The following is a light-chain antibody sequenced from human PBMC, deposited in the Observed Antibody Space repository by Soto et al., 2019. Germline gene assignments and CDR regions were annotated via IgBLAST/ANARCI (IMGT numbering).Light chain of an antibody. Sequence: EIVMTQSPATLSVSPGERATLSCRASQSVSSNLAWYQQKPGQAPRLLIYGASTRATGIPARFSGSWSGTEFTLTISSLQSEDFAVYYCQQYNNWPPGVTFGPGTKVDIK. J-gene: IGKJ3*01. CDR2: GAS. CDR3: QQYNNWPPGVT. CDR1: QSVSSN. V-gene: IGKV3-15*01.